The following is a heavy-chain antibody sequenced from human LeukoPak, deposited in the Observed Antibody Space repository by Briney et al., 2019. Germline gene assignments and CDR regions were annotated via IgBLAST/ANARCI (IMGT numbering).Heavy chain of an antibody. D-gene: IGHD5-18*01. CDR1: GYTFTGYY. J-gene: IGHJ5*02. Sequence: ASVKVSCKASGYTFTGYYMHWVRQAPGQGLEWMGWINPNSGGTNYAQKFQGRVTMTRDTSISTAYMELSRLRSDDTAVYYCARQAGSYGLGRNWFDPWGQGTLVTVSS. CDR3: ARQAGSYGLGRNWFDP. V-gene: IGHV1-2*02. CDR2: INPNSGGT.